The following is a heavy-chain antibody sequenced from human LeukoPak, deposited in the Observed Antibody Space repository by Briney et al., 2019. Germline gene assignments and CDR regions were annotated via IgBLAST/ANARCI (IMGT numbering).Heavy chain of an antibody. D-gene: IGHD1-14*01. CDR1: GFTFSNAW. Sequence: PGGSLRLSCAASGFTFSNAWMSWVRQAPGKGLEWVGRIKSKTDGGTTDYAAPVKGRFTISRDDSKNTLYLQMNSLKTEDTAVYHCRVDNPWNIGAFDIWGQGTMVTVSS. CDR2: IKSKTDGGTT. CDR3: RVDNPWNIGAFDI. J-gene: IGHJ3*02. V-gene: IGHV3-15*01.